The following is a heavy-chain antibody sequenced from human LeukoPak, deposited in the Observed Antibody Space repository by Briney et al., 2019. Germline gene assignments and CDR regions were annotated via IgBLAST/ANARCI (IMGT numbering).Heavy chain of an antibody. V-gene: IGHV3-21*01. J-gene: IGHJ4*02. Sequence: PGGSLRLSCAASGFTFSSYAMSWVRQAPGKGLEWVSSISSSSSYIYYADSVKGRFTISRDNAKNSLYLQMNSLRAEDTAVYYCARGWQGDYFDYWGQGTLVTVSS. CDR2: ISSSSSYI. CDR1: GFTFSSYA. CDR3: ARGWQGDYFDY. D-gene: IGHD5-24*01.